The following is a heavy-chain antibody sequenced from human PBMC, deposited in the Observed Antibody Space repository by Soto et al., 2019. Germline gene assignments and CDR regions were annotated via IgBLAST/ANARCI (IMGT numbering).Heavy chain of an antibody. V-gene: IGHV4-30-4*01. Sequence: SETLSLTCTVSGGSISSGDYYWSWVRQPPGKGLEWIGYIYYSGSTYYNPSLKSRVTISVDTSKNQFSLKLSSVTAADAAVYYCARSRYYYDSSGYYYPPRYYFDYWGQGTLVTVSS. CDR2: IYYSGST. CDR1: GGSISSGDYY. J-gene: IGHJ4*02. D-gene: IGHD3-22*01. CDR3: ARSRYYYDSSGYYYPPRYYFDY.